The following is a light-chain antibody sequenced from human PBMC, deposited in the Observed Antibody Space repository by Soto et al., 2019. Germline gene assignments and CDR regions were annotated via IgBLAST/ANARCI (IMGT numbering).Light chain of an antibody. CDR3: QQFDNGPTAT. CDR1: QNVNRN. V-gene: IGKV3-15*01. J-gene: IGKJ4*01. CDR2: GAS. Sequence: EQVMPQSPSPASVSPGEGATLSCSASQNVNRNLVWYQQKPGQAPSLLMYGASVWACGIPARFRGSGSGTELSLTISSLQPEDFAIYYCQQFDNGPTATFGGGTKVDIK.